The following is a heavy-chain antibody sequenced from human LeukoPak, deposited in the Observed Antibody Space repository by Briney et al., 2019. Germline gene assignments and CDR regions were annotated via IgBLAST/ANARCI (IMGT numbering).Heavy chain of an antibody. J-gene: IGHJ5*02. CDR3: ATGPRNDP. Sequence: GASVKVSCKASGYTVTSYDINWVRQAAGQGLEWLGWVHPDNGNTYYAQRFRGRVTMSRDTSTTTAYMELSGLRSNDTAVYFCATGPRNDPWGQGTLVTVSS. D-gene: IGHD1-14*01. CDR2: VHPDNGNT. V-gene: IGHV1-8*01. CDR1: GYTVTSYD.